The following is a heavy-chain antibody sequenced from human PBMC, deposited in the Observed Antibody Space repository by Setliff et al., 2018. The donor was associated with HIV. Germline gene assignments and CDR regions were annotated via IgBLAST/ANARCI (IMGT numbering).Heavy chain of an antibody. CDR1: GYAISSGYN. Sequence: SETLSLTCAVSGYAISSGYNWTWIRQPPGKGLEWIGEIKHSGSTNYNPSLKSRVTISVDTAKNQFSLNLTSVTAADTAVYYCARGGFKWSGSYADYWGQGTLVTVSS. J-gene: IGHJ4*02. V-gene: IGHV4-34*01. CDR2: IKHSGST. D-gene: IGHD1-26*01. CDR3: ARGGFKWSGSYADY.